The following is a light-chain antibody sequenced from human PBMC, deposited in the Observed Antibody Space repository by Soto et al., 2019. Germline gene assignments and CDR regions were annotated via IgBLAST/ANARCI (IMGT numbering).Light chain of an antibody. Sequence: DIQMTPSPSTLPASVGARVTITCRASQNIGTSSAWYQQTPGKAPKLLISDASTLESGVPSRLGGSGSGTAFTLSITSLNPDDFPTYYCQQCFSHWTCGQGTKVDIK. J-gene: IGKJ1*01. CDR2: DAS. CDR1: QNIGTS. CDR3: QQCFSHWT. V-gene: IGKV1-5*01.